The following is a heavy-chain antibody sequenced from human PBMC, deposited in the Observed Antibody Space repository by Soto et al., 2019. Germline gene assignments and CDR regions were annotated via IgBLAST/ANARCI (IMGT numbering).Heavy chain of an antibody. V-gene: IGHV3-48*03. D-gene: IGHD3-10*01. CDR2: IDGSGTTK. CDR3: ARGFGRFNS. CDR1: GFTFNDFE. Sequence: EVQLLESGGGLVQPGGSLRLSCGVSGFTFNDFEMNWVRQAPGKGLEWLAYIDGSGTTKKYADSVRGRFTISRANPNHSLFLPISSLSASGTAIYYCARGFGRFNSWGQGTLVSVSS. J-gene: IGHJ4*02.